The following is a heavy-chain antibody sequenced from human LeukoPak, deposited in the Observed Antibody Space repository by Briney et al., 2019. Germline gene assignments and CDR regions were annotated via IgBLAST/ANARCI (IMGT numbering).Heavy chain of an antibody. CDR1: GFTFSSYN. CDR3: ARGIHRRVPKENFEY. Sequence: GGSLRLSCAASGFTFSSYNMNWVRQAPGKGLEWVSSITSTGSYTFYADSVKGRFTISRDNAKNSLYLQMNSLRAEDTAVYYCARGIHRRVPKENFEYWGQGTLVTVSS. CDR2: ITSTGSYT. V-gene: IGHV3-21*01. D-gene: IGHD4/OR15-4a*01. J-gene: IGHJ4*02.